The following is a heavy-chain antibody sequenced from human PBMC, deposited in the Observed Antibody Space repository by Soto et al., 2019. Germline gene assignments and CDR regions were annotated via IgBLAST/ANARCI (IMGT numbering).Heavy chain of an antibody. CDR1: GFTVSSYE. D-gene: IGHD3-22*01. CDR2: ISSSGSTI. V-gene: IGHV3-48*03. CDR3: ARVLYYDSSGAPGY. J-gene: IGHJ4*02. Sequence: GSLRLSCAASGFTVSSYEMNWVRQAPGKGLEWVSYISSSGSTIYYADSVKGRFTISRDNAKNSLYLQMNSLRAEDTAVYYCARVLYYDSSGAPGYWGQGTLVTVSS.